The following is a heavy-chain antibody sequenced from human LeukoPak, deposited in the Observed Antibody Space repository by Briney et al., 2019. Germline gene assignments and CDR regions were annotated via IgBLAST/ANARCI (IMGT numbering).Heavy chain of an antibody. Sequence: ASVKVSCKASGYTFTSYDINWVRQATGQGLECMGWMNPNSGNTGYAQKFQGRVTMTTDTSTSTAYMELRSLRSDDTAVYYCARQTYYDFWSGYYEFDYWGQGTLVTVSS. CDR1: GYTFTSYD. V-gene: IGHV1-8*01. D-gene: IGHD3-3*01. J-gene: IGHJ4*02. CDR3: ARQTYYDFWSGYYEFDY. CDR2: MNPNSGNT.